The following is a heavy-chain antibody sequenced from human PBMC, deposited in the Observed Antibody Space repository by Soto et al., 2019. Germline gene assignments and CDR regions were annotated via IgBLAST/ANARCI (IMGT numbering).Heavy chain of an antibody. CDR3: ANY. J-gene: IGHJ4*02. V-gene: IGHV3-21*01. Sequence: GGSLRLSCAASGFTFSRYSMNWVRQAPGKGLEWVSSISSTTNYIYYADSMKGRFTISRDNAKNSVYLDMNSLSAEDTAVYYCANYWGQGTLVTVSS. CDR1: GFTFSRYS. CDR2: ISSTTNYI.